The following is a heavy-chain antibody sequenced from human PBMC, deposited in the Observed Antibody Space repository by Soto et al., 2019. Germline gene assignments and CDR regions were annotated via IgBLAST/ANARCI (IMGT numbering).Heavy chain of an antibody. CDR3: ARRQRFADFWSGPSGNYYMDV. V-gene: IGHV4-59*08. D-gene: IGHD3-3*01. CDR1: GGSISTYY. J-gene: IGHJ6*03. Sequence: QVQLQESGPGLVKPSETLSLTCTVAGGSISTYYWSWMRQPPGKGLEWIGYIYYTGSTNYNPSLNSRVTMSVDMSKNQFSLKLTSVIAADTAVYYWARRQRFADFWSGPSGNYYMDVWGKGTTVTVSS. CDR2: IYYTGST.